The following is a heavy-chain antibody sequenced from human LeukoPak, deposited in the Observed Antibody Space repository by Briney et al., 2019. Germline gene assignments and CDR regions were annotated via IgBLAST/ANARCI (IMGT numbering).Heavy chain of an antibody. CDR3: VRDSGSRSSGLFDF. CDR1: GFTFSRYW. CDR2: IKQDGSEK. Sequence: PGGSLRLSCAASGFTFSRYWMSWVRQAPGKGLEWVANIKQDGSEKYYAASVKGRFTISRDNAKNSLSLQINSLRVDDTAVYYCVRDSGSRSSGLFDFWGQGTLVTVSS. V-gene: IGHV3-7*01. J-gene: IGHJ4*02. D-gene: IGHD2-15*01.